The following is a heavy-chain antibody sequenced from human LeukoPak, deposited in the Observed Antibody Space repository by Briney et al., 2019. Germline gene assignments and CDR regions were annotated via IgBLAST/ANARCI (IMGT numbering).Heavy chain of an antibody. Sequence: GGSLRLSCAASGFPFSSYALHWVRQAPGKGLEWVSVIWYDGSNKYYADSVKGRFTISRDNSKNTLYLQMNSLRDEDTAVYYCARESGSGNYYYDYWGQGTLVTVSS. V-gene: IGHV3-33*01. CDR1: GFPFSSYA. CDR2: IWYDGSNK. J-gene: IGHJ4*02. CDR3: ARESGSGNYYYDY. D-gene: IGHD3-10*01.